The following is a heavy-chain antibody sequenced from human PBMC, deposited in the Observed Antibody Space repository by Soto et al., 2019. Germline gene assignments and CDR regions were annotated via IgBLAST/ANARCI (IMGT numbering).Heavy chain of an antibody. V-gene: IGHV4-59*01. J-gene: IGHJ6*03. CDR3: ARGMDGDYTQSPPPKYPIYYYYYYMDV. Sequence: SETLSLTCTVSGGSISSYYWSWIRQPPGKGLEWIGYIYYSGSTNYNPSLKSRVTISVDTSKNQFSLKLSSVTAAATAVYSCARGMDGDYTQSPPPKYPIYYYYYYMDVWGKGTTVTVSS. CDR1: GGSISSYY. CDR2: IYYSGST. D-gene: IGHD4-17*01.